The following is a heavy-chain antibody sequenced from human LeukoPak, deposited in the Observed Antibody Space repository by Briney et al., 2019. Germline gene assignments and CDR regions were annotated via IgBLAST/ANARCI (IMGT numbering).Heavy chain of an antibody. CDR3: ARDFVGQYYDSSGTDAFDI. CDR2: ISAYNGNT. V-gene: IGHV1-18*01. CDR1: GYTFTSYG. D-gene: IGHD3-22*01. Sequence: ASVKVSCKASGYTFTSYGIIWVRQAPGQGLERMGWISAYNGNTNYAQKLQGRVTMTTDTSTSTAYMELRSLRSDDTAVYYCARDFVGQYYDSSGTDAFDIWGQGTMVTVSS. J-gene: IGHJ3*02.